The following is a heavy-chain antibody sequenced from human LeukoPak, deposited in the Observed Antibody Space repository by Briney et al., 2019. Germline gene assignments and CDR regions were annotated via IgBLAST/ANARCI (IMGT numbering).Heavy chain of an antibody. CDR1: GGSISSYY. Sequence: SETLSLTCTVSGGSISSYYWSWIRQPPGKGLEWIGYIYYSGSTNYNPSLKSRVTISVDTSKNQFSLTLSSVADADTPVYYCGRGRYDYVWGSYRYAFDIWGEGTMVTVSS. CDR3: GRGRYDYVWGSYRYAFDI. J-gene: IGHJ3*02. CDR2: IYYSGST. V-gene: IGHV4-59*01. D-gene: IGHD3-16*02.